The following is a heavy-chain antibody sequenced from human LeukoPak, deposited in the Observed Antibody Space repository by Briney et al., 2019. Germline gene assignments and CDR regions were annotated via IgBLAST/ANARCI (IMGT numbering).Heavy chain of an antibody. D-gene: IGHD2-15*01. V-gene: IGHV1-8*01. CDR2: MNPNSGNT. Sequence: GASVKVSCKASGYTFTSYDINWVRQATGQGLEWMGWMNPNSGNTGYAQKFQGRVTMTRNTSISTAYMELSSLRSEDTAVYYCARAVVVAADDAFDIWGQGTMVTVSS. J-gene: IGHJ3*02. CDR3: ARAVVVAADDAFDI. CDR1: GYTFTSYD.